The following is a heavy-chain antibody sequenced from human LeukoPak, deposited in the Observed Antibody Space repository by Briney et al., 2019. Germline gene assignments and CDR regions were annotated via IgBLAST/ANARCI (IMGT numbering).Heavy chain of an antibody. CDR1: EYTFTGYY. J-gene: IGHJ5*02. CDR2: ISAYNGNT. CDR3: ARDEYVLTSFDP. D-gene: IGHD3-16*01. V-gene: IGHV1-18*04. Sequence: ASVTVSCKASEYTFTGYYIHWVRQAPGQGLEWMGWISAYNGNTNYAQKLQGRVTMTTDTSTSTAYMELTSLRSDDTAVYYCARDEYVLTSFDPWGQGTLVTVSS.